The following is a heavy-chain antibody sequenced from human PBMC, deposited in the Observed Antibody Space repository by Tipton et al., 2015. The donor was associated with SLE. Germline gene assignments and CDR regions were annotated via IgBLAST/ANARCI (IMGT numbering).Heavy chain of an antibody. Sequence: TLSLTCTVSGGSISSGSYYWGWIRQPPGKGLEWIGTIYYSGSTNYNPSLKSRVTISVDTSKNQFSLKLSSVTAADTAVYYCARGGMGIAVAGEFDSWGQGTLVTVSS. V-gene: IGHV4-39*07. CDR2: IYYSGST. CDR3: ARGGMGIAVAGEFDS. J-gene: IGHJ4*02. CDR1: GGSISSGSYY. D-gene: IGHD6-19*01.